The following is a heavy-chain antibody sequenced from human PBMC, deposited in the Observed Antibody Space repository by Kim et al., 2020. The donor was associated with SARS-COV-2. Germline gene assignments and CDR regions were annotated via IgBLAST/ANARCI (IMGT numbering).Heavy chain of an antibody. J-gene: IGHJ6*02. Sequence: SETLSLTCAVYGGSFSGYYWSWIRQPPGKGLEWIGEINHSGSTNYNPSLKSRVTISVDTSKNQFSLKLSSVTAADTAVYYCARGLQVRYEWLSYYYYGMDVWGQGTTVTVSS. CDR1: GGSFSGYY. CDR3: ARGLQVRYEWLSYYYYGMDV. D-gene: IGHD3-3*01. CDR2: INHSGST. V-gene: IGHV4-34*01.